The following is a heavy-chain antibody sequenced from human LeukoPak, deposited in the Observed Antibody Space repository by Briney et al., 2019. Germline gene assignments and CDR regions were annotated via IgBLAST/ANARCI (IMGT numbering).Heavy chain of an antibody. CDR3: ARVKSRPVADSYHYYMDV. CDR2: LNWNGAST. J-gene: IGHJ6*03. V-gene: IGHV3-20*04. CDR1: GFTFDDYG. Sequence: PGGSLRLSCAASGFTFDDYGLSWVRQVPGKGLEWVSGLNWNGASTGYADSVKGRFTISRDNAKNSLYLQMNSLRVEDTAVYYCARVKSRPVADSYHYYMDVWGKGTTVTVSS. D-gene: IGHD6-19*01.